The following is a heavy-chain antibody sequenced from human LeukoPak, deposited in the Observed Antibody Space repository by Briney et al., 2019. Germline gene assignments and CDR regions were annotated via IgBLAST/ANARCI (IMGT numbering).Heavy chain of an antibody. CDR1: GGSISSDY. V-gene: IGHV4-4*07. Sequence: SETLSLTCTVSGGSISSDYWSWIRQPAGKGLEWIGRIYTSGSNNYNPSLKSRVTMSVDTSKNQFSLKLSSVTAADTAMYYCAREVADYGGYYYYHYMDVWGKGTTVTISS. CDR3: AREVADYGGYYYYHYMDV. J-gene: IGHJ6*03. CDR2: IYTSGSN. D-gene: IGHD4-23*01.